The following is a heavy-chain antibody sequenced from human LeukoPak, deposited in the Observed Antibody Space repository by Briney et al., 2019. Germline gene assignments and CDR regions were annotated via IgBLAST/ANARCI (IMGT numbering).Heavy chain of an antibody. Sequence: GGSLRLSCSASGFTFSSYAMHWVRQAPGKGLEYVSAISSNGGSTYYADSVKGRFTISRDNSKNTLYLQMSSLRAEDTAVYYCVKVLYYYGSGSYYDPYYYYGMDVWGQGTTVTVSS. D-gene: IGHD3-10*01. CDR3: VKVLYYYGSGSYYDPYYYYGMDV. CDR2: ISSNGGST. V-gene: IGHV3-64D*06. CDR1: GFTFSSYA. J-gene: IGHJ6*02.